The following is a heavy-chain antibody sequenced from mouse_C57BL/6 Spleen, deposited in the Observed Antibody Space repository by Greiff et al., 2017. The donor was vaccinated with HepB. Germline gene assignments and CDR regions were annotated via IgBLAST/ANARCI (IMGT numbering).Heavy chain of an antibody. D-gene: IGHD1-3*01. CDR3: GRWEWSLYYFDY. V-gene: IGHV1-78*01. J-gene: IGHJ2*01. CDR2: IYPRDGST. Sequence: VQLQESDAELVKPGASVKISCKVSGYTFTDHTIHWMKQRPEQGLEWIGYIYPRDGSTKYNEKFKGKGTLTADKTSSTAYMQLNSLTSEDSAVYFCGRWEWSLYYFDYWGQGTTLTVSS. CDR1: GYTFTDHT.